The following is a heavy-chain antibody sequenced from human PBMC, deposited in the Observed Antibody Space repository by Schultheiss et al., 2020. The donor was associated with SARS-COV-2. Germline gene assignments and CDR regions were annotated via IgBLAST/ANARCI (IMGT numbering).Heavy chain of an antibody. CDR3: AKDLGDIVLIRIGGNDY. D-gene: IGHD2-8*01. V-gene: IGHV3-48*03. CDR2: ISSSGSTI. Sequence: GGSLRLSCAASGFTFSSYEMNWVRQAPGKGLEWVSYISSSGSTIYYADSVKGRFTISRDNAKNSLYLQMNSLRAEDTAVYYCAKDLGDIVLIRIGGNDYWGQGTLVTVSS. J-gene: IGHJ4*02. CDR1: GFTFSSYE.